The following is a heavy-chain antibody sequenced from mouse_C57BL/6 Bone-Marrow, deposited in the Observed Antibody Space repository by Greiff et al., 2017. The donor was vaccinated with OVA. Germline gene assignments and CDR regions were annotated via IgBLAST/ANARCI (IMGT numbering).Heavy chain of an antibody. Sequence: QVHVKQSGAELVKPGASVKLSCKASGYTFTEYTIHWVKQRSGQGLEWIGWFYPGSGSIKYNEKFKDKATLTADKSSSTVYMELSRLTSEDSAVYFCARHEGHYDYGLEFAYWGQGTLVTVSA. CDR2: FYPGSGSI. CDR3: ARHEGHYDYGLEFAY. CDR1: GYTFTEYT. D-gene: IGHD2-4*01. J-gene: IGHJ3*01. V-gene: IGHV1-62-2*01.